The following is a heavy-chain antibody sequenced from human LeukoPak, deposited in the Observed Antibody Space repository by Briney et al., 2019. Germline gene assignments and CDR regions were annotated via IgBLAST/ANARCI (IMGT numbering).Heavy chain of an antibody. CDR3: TTEYYYDSRVT. Sequence: GGSLRLSCAASGFTFSSYAMNWVRQAPGKGLEWVGRIKSKIDGGTTDYAAPVKGRFTISRDDSKNTLYLQMNSLKTEDTAVYYCTTEYYYDSRVTWGQGTLVTVSS. CDR1: GFTFSSYA. V-gene: IGHV3-15*07. D-gene: IGHD3-22*01. CDR2: IKSKIDGGTT. J-gene: IGHJ5*02.